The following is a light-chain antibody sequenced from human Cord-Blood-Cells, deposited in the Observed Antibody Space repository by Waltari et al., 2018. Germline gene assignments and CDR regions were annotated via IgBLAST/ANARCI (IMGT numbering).Light chain of an antibody. J-gene: IGKJ4*01. CDR1: QSVSSSY. V-gene: IGKV3-20*01. CDR2: GAS. CDR3: QQYGSSPPLT. Sequence: IVLTQSPGTLSLSPGERATLSCRASQSVSSSYLAWYRQKPGQAPRLLIYGASSRATGIPDRFSGSGSGTDFTLTISRLEPEDFAVYYCQQYGSSPPLTFGGGTKVEIK.